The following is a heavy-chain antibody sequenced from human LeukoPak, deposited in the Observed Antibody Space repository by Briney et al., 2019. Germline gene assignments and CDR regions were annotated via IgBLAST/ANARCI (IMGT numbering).Heavy chain of an antibody. CDR1: GYTFTAYY. V-gene: IGHV1-2*02. CDR3: ARPRYSSASSDYHYYMDV. J-gene: IGHJ6*03. CDR2: INPNTGGT. Sequence: ASVKVSCKASGYTFTAYYIHWVRQAPGQGLEWMGWINPNTGGTDHAQNFQGRVTMTRDTSISAAYMELSNLTYDDTAVYYCARPRYSSASSDYHYYMDVWRKGTTVTVSS. D-gene: IGHD6-6*01.